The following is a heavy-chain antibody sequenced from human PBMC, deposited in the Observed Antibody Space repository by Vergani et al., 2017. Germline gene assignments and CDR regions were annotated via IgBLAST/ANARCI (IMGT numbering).Heavy chain of an antibody. CDR2: ISWNSNSI. D-gene: IGHD6-6*01. CDR3: AKDLGTSSGGGWFDP. Sequence: EVQLEESGGGLVLPGRSLRLSCVASGFTSAGYAMHWVRQAPGKGLEWVSGISWNSNSIGYADSVKGRFTISGDNAKNSLYLQMNSLRAEDTALYYCAKDLGTSSGGGWFDPWGQGTLVIVSS. J-gene: IGHJ5*02. V-gene: IGHV3-9*02. CDR1: GFTSAGYA.